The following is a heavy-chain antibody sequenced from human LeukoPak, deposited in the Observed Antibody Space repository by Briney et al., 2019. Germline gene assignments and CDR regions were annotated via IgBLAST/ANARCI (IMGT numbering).Heavy chain of an antibody. V-gene: IGHV3-53*01. D-gene: IGHD3-22*01. Sequence: GGPLRLSCAASGFTVSSNYMSWVRQAPGKGLEWDSVIYSGGSTYYADSVKGRFTISRDNSKNTLYLQMNSLRAEDTAVYYCASSTYYYDSSGYYVAGPFDYWGQGTLVTVSS. J-gene: IGHJ4*02. CDR2: IYSGGST. CDR1: GFTVSSNY. CDR3: ASSTYYYDSSGYYVAGPFDY.